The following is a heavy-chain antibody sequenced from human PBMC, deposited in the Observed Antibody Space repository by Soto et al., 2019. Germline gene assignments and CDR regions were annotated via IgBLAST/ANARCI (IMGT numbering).Heavy chain of an antibody. Sequence: QVQLVQSGAEVKKPGSSVKVSCKASGGTFSSYTISWVRQAPGQGLERMGRIIPILGIANYAQKFQGRVTITADKSTSTAYMELSSLRSEDTAVYYCATYYRDTAMVIVRDYWGQGTLVTVSS. CDR1: GGTFSSYT. CDR2: IIPILGIA. V-gene: IGHV1-69*02. J-gene: IGHJ4*02. CDR3: ATYYRDTAMVIVRDY. D-gene: IGHD5-18*01.